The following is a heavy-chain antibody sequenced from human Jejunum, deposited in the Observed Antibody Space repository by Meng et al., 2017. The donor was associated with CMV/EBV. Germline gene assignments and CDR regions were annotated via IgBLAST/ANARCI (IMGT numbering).Heavy chain of an antibody. J-gene: IGHJ4*02. CDR3: ARGGWGNWNFEH. CDR2: VEDGGTT. V-gene: IGHV4-61*01. Sequence: SGGSLTTPNYSWFWIRLPPGKGLEWIGLVEDGGTTRYKPSLVSRVSISVDTSKNQFSLTLNSVTAADTAIYYCARGGWGNWNFEHWGQGKLVTVSS. CDR1: GGSLTTPNYS. D-gene: IGHD3-16*01.